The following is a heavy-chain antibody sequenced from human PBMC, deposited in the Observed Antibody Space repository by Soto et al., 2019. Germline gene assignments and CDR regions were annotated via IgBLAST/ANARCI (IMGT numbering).Heavy chain of an antibody. J-gene: IGHJ4*02. CDR1: GGSISSGGYY. CDR3: ARAWGGYFDY. CDR2: IYYSAST. Sequence: QVQLQESGPGLVRPSQTLSLTCTVSGGSISSGGYYWSWIRQHPGKGLEWTGYIYYSASTYYNPSLKSRVIISVDTSKNQFSLRLSSVTAADTAVYYCARAWGGYFDYWGQGTLVTVSS. V-gene: IGHV4-31*03. D-gene: IGHD3-16*01.